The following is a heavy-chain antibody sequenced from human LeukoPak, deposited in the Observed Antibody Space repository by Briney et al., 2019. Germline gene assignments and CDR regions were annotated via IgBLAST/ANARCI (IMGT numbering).Heavy chain of an antibody. CDR3: TRAITYFYGSVTYDWFDS. CDR2: IKSDGST. V-gene: IGHV3-74*01. J-gene: IGHJ5*01. CDR1: GFTFSSYW. D-gene: IGHD3-10*01. Sequence: PGGSLRLSCAASGFTFSSYWMHWVRQTPGKGLMWVARIKSDGSTIYADSVQGRFTISRDNAKNMVYLHRNSLRADDTAIYYCTRAITYFYGSVTYDWFDSWGQGTRVTVSS.